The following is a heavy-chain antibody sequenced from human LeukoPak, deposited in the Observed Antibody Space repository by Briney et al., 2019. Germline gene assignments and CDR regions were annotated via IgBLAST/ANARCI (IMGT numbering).Heavy chain of an antibody. Sequence: PGGSLRLSCAASGFTFSSYWMSWVRQAPGKGLEWVSVIYSAGSTYYADAVKVRFTNSRDNSKNTLYLQMNSLRAEDTAVYYCARDPVTTEMACWGQGTLVTVSS. CDR1: GFTFSSYW. J-gene: IGHJ4*02. CDR2: IYSAGST. D-gene: IGHD4-17*01. CDR3: ARDPVTTEMAC. V-gene: IGHV3-53*01.